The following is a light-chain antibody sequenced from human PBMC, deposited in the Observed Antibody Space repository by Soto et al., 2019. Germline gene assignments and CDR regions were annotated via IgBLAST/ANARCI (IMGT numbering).Light chain of an antibody. CDR2: DTT. J-gene: IGKJ1*01. V-gene: IGKV3D-15*01. CDR1: QSVKSH. Sequence: EIVLTQSPATLSLSPGEKATLSCRASQSVKSHVAWYQLKPGQSPRLLIFDTTNRATDTPARLSGSGSGTEFTLIISSLQSEDSAVYYCQQYNSWLWTFGQGTKVDIK. CDR3: QQYNSWLWT.